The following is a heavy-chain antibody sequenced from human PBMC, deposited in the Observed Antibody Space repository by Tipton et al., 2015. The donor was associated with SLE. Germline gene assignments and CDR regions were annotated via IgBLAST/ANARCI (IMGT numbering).Heavy chain of an antibody. CDR3: DV. CDR1: GGSISSGSYY. Sequence: TLSLTCTVSGGSISSGSYYWSWIRQPAGKGLEWIGYIYTSGSTNYNPSLKSRVTISVDTAVYYCARLVEVEQLALWYYYYMDVWGKGTTVTVSS. V-gene: IGHV4-61*09. CDR2: IYTSGST. D-gene: IGHD6-6*01. J-gene: IGHJ6*03.